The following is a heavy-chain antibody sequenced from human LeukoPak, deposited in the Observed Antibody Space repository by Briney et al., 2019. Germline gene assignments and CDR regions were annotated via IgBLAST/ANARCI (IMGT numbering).Heavy chain of an antibody. D-gene: IGHD6-19*01. CDR3: AKDLGTSGWYYRHDY. J-gene: IGHJ4*02. CDR2: ISGSGDNT. V-gene: IGHV3-23*01. Sequence: GGSLRLSCAASGFTFSAFAMSWVRQAPGKGLEYVSAISGSGDNTFYADSVKGRFTISRDNSKNTLYLQMSSLRAEDTAVYYCAKDLGTSGWYYRHDYWGQGTLVTVSS. CDR1: GFTFSAFA.